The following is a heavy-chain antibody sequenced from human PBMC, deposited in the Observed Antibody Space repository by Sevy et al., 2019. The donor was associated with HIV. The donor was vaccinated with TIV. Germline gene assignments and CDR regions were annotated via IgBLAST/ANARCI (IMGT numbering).Heavy chain of an antibody. CDR2: IRFDGSIK. V-gene: IGHV3-30*02. Sequence: GGSLRLSCAASGFTFSTYGMHWVRQAPGKGLEWVAFIRFDGSIKYYTDSVKGRFTISRDNSKNMLYLQMNSLSAEDTAVYFCAKVLTIVVVPAAIDYYYGMDVWGQGTTVTVSS. CDR1: GFTFSTYG. D-gene: IGHD2-2*01. J-gene: IGHJ6*02. CDR3: AKVLTIVVVPAAIDYYYGMDV.